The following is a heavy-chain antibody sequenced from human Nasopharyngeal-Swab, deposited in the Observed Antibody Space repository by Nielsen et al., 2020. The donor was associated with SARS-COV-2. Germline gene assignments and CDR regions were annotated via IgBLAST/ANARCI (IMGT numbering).Heavy chain of an antibody. CDR1: GGTFSSYA. D-gene: IGHD4-11*01. CDR2: INPNSGAT. Sequence: ASVKVSCKASGGTFSSYAISWVRQAPGQGLAWMGRINPNSGATKSAQRFQGRVTMTSDTSISTAYMDLSSLTSDDTALYYCAREHPTTRASDYWGQGTLVTVSS. J-gene: IGHJ4*02. CDR3: AREHPTTRASDY. V-gene: IGHV1-2*06.